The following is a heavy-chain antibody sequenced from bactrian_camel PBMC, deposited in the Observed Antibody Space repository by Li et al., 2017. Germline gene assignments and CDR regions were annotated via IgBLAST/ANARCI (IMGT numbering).Heavy chain of an antibody. CDR3: AAGPCRGGAYAQDSMTY. CDR1: GYGYSRSC. Sequence: VQLVESGGGSVQAGGSLRLACTASGYGYSRSCLAWFRQAPGKEREAVAGMDVIVSSTAWHADSVKGRFFISRDNAKKILYLQMNALKPDDTAMYYCAAGPCRGGAYAQDSMTYWGQGTQVTVS. D-gene: IGHD1*01. V-gene: IGHV3S6*01. J-gene: IGHJ4*01. CDR2: MDVIVSSTA.